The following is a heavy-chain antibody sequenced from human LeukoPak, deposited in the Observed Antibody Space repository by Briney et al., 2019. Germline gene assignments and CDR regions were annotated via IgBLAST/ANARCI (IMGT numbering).Heavy chain of an antibody. CDR3: TRDLRGIVVAGISYYYHYMDV. D-gene: IGHD6-19*01. CDR1: GFTFGDYA. J-gene: IGHJ6*03. CDR2: IRSKAYGGTT. Sequence: GRSLRLSCTASGFTFGDYAMSWFRQAPGKGLEWVGFIRSKAYGGTTEYAASVKGRFTVSRDDSKSIAYLQMNSLKTEDTAVYYCTRDLRGIVVAGISYYYHYMDVWGKGTTVTVSS. V-gene: IGHV3-49*03.